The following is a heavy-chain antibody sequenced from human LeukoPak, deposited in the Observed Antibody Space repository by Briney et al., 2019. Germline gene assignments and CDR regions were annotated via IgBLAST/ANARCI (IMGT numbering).Heavy chain of an antibody. V-gene: IGHV4-4*07. CDR1: GGSISSYY. Sequence: PSETLSLTCTVSGGSISSYYWSWIRQPAGKGLEWIGRIYTSGSTNYSPSLKSRVTMSVDTSKNQFSLKLSSVTAADTAVYYCAREKYYDILTGYPGYYYMDVWGKGTTVTVSS. D-gene: IGHD3-9*01. J-gene: IGHJ6*03. CDR3: AREKYYDILTGYPGYYYMDV. CDR2: IYTSGST.